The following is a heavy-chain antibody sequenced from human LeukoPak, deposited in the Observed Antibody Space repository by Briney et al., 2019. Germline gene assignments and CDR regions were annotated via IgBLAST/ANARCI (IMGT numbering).Heavy chain of an antibody. D-gene: IGHD4-11*01. Sequence: GESLKISCKASGYSFNSYWIGWVRQMPGKGLEWMGIIYPGDSDTRYSPPFQGQVTMSADKSIDTAYLQWSSLKASDTAMYYCARLGDYSYINDFYYYMDVWGKGTTVTVSS. CDR1: GYSFNSYW. CDR2: IYPGDSDT. CDR3: ARLGDYSYINDFYYYMDV. V-gene: IGHV5-51*01. J-gene: IGHJ6*03.